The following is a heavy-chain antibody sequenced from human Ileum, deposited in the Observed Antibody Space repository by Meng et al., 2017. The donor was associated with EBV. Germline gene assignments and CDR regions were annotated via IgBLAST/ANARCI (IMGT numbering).Heavy chain of an antibody. CDR3: ARSLTTPYYFDD. CDR1: GDSISSGGYF. D-gene: IGHD1-14*01. J-gene: IGHJ4*02. Sequence: QVRLHDSGPGLVQPSPPPSLTCTVSGDSISSGGYFWSWIRQPPGKGLELIGYIYYSGNTYYKPSLKSRVTMSVDTSKNQFSLKLSSVTAADTAVYYCARSLTTPYYFDDWGQGTLVTVSS. CDR2: IYYSGNT. V-gene: IGHV4-30-4*01.